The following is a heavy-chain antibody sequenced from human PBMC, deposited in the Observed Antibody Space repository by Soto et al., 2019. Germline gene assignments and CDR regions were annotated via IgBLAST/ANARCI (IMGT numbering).Heavy chain of an antibody. Sequence: GGSLRLSCVASGLPVAGSYMAWVRQAPGKGLEWASVIYNDGTTFYSQSVEGRFTISRDTSKNTLYLQMDRLRDEDTAVYYYNAMDVWGQGTTVTVSS. V-gene: IGHV3-53*01. CDR1: GLPVAGSY. CDR2: IYNDGTT. J-gene: IGHJ6*02. CDR3: NAMDV.